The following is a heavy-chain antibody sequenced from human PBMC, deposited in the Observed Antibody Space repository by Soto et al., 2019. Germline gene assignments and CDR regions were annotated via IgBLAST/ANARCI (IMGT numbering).Heavy chain of an antibody. CDR2: VYYSGSS. J-gene: IGHJ5*02. CDR3: AKLSCTSSTCYFPGWFDP. Sequence: SETLSLTCTVSGDSISGGASFWSWIRQPPGKGLGWIANVYYSGSSYYNPSLKSRLTISVDTTKNQFSLQLKSMTAADTAVYYCAKLSCTSSTCYFPGWFDPWGQGTLVTVSS. CDR1: GDSISGGASF. V-gene: IGHV4-31*02. D-gene: IGHD2-2*01.